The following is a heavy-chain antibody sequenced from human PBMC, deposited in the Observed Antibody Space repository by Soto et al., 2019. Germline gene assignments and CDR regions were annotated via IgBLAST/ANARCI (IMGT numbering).Heavy chain of an antibody. Sequence: QVQLVESGGGLVKPGGSLRLSCAASGFTFSHYYMSWIRQAPGKGLEWGSYISSSGSTIYYADSVKGRFTISRDNAKNSLYLQMNSLRAEDTAVYYCAREGDCSSTSCYPNWFDPWGQGTLVTVS. J-gene: IGHJ5*02. CDR2: ISSSGSTI. D-gene: IGHD2-2*01. CDR3: AREGDCSSTSCYPNWFDP. V-gene: IGHV3-11*01. CDR1: GFTFSHYY.